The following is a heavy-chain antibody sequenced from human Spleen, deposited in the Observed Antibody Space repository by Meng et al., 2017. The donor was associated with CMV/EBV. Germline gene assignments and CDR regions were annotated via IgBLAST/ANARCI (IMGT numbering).Heavy chain of an antibody. V-gene: IGHV4-31*02. J-gene: IGHJ5*02. CDR1: SGGYS. CDR2: IYSSGST. Sequence: SGGYSWNWIRQHPGKGLEWIGYIYSSGSTYYNPSLKSRVTISIDTSKNQFSLKLNSVTAADTAVYYCARLRTDIVVVPAAKGPFDPWGQGTLVTVSS. D-gene: IGHD2-2*01. CDR3: ARLRTDIVVVPAAKGPFDP.